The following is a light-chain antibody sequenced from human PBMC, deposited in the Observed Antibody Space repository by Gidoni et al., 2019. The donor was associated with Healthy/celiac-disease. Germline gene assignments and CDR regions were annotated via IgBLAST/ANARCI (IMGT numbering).Light chain of an antibody. V-gene: IGKV3-15*01. CDR1: QRVSSN. CDR2: GAS. CDR3: QQYNNWPPGT. J-gene: IGKJ3*01. Sequence: EIVMTQSPATLSVSPGERATLSCRASQRVSSNLAWYQQKPGQAPRNLIYGASTRATGIPARFSGSGSGTEFTLTISSLQSEDFAVYYCQQYNNWPPGTFGPGTKVDIK.